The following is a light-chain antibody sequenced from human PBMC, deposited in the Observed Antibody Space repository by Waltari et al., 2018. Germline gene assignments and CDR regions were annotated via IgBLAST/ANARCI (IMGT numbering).Light chain of an antibody. CDR2: KDI. V-gene: IGLV3-27*01. J-gene: IGLJ2*01. CDR3: YSAADNHRVL. CDR1: ILAKKY. Sequence: SSELTQPASVSVSLGQTAVITCSGDILAKKYGRWFQQKPGQAPVLFIYKDIEGPSGIPDRFSGSSLGTTLTLTISGAQVEDEAAYYCYSAADNHRVLFGGGTKLTVL.